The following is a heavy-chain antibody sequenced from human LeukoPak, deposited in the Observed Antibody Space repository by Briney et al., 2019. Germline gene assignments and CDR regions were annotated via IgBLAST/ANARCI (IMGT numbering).Heavy chain of an antibody. CDR3: ARHSPTDYYYYYMDV. CDR1: GGSISSSSYY. CDR2: IYYSGST. J-gene: IGHJ6*03. V-gene: IGHV4-39*01. Sequence: SETLSLTCTVSGGSISSSSYYWGWIRQPPGKGLEWIGSIYYSGSTYYNPSLKSRVTISVDTSKNQFSLKLSSATAADTAVYYCARHSPTDYYYYYMDVWGKGTTVTISS.